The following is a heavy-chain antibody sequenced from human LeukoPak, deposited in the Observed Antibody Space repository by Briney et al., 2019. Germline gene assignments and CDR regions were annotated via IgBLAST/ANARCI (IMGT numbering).Heavy chain of an antibody. CDR1: GFTFSSYA. CDR2: ISGSGGST. V-gene: IGHV3-23*01. Sequence: PGGSLRLSCAASGFTFSSYAMSWVRQAPGKGLEWVSAISGSGGSTYYADSVKGRFTISRDNSKNALYLQMNSLRAEDTAVYYCAKAVSAAMVPYYFDYWGQGTLVTVSP. D-gene: IGHD5-18*01. CDR3: AKAVSAAMVPYYFDY. J-gene: IGHJ4*02.